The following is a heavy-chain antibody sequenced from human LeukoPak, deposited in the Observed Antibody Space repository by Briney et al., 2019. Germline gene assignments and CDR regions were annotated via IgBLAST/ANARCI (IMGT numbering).Heavy chain of an antibody. Sequence: SETLSLTCTVSGGSISSYYWSWIRQPPGKGLEWIGYIYYSGSTNYNPSLKSRVTISVDTSKNQFSLKLSSVTAADTAVYYCARVSSSWYLGYMDVWGKGTTVTVSS. CDR1: GGSISSYY. CDR3: ARVSSSWYLGYMDV. CDR2: IYYSGST. D-gene: IGHD6-13*01. J-gene: IGHJ6*03. V-gene: IGHV4-59*12.